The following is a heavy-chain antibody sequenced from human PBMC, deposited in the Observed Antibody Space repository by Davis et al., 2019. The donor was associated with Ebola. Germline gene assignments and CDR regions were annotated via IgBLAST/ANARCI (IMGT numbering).Heavy chain of an antibody. D-gene: IGHD6-19*01. V-gene: IGHV3-23*01. Sequence: ETLSLTCTVSGGSISSYYWSWIRQPPGKGLEWVSGIGVSGGTTYADSVKGRFTISRDNSQNTLYLQMTGLRAEDTAIYYCAKGPTRSGYYWGQGTLVTVSS. CDR3: AKGPTRSGYY. CDR1: GGSISSYY. CDR2: IGVSGGTT. J-gene: IGHJ4*02.